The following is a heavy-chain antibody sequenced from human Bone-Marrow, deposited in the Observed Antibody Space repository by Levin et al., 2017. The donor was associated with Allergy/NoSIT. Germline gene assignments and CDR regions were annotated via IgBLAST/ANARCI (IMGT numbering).Heavy chain of an antibody. CDR2: MNQDGGEK. Sequence: GGSLRLSCEVSGFTFSGYWMSWVRQAPGKGLEWVASMNQDGGEKYVLDSVKGRFTISRDNAKNSLYLQMHSLTAEDTAIYFCARYGILSGFVVGLDCWGQGTLVTVSS. CDR1: GFTFSGYW. V-gene: IGHV3-7*03. J-gene: IGHJ4*02. D-gene: IGHD3-9*01. CDR3: ARYGILSGFVVGLDC.